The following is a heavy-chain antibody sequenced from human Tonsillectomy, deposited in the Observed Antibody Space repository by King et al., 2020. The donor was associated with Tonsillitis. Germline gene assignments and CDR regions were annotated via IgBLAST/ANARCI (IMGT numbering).Heavy chain of an antibody. V-gene: IGHV4-59*08. CDR3: ARTLSSSWYWFDP. CDR1: GGSISSYY. Sequence: QLQESGPGLVKPSETLSLTCTVSGGSISSYYWSWLRQPPGKGLAWIGYIYYSGSTNYNPSLKSRVTISVDTSKNQFSLKLSSVTAAATAVYYCARTLSSSWYWFDPWGQGTLVTVSS. CDR2: IYYSGST. J-gene: IGHJ5*02. D-gene: IGHD6-13*01.